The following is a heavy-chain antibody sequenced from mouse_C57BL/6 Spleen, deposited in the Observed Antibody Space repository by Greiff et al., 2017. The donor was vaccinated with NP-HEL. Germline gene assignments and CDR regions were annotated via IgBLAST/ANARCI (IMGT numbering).Heavy chain of an antibody. CDR2: ISSGSSTI. Sequence: QLQESGGGLVKPGGSLKLSCAASGFTFSDYGMHWVRQAPEKGLEWVAYISSGSSTIYYADTVKGRFTISRDNAKNTLFLQMTSLRSEDTAMYYCARRATVVAGAMDYWGQGTSVTVSS. D-gene: IGHD1-1*01. CDR3: ARRATVVAGAMDY. J-gene: IGHJ4*01. V-gene: IGHV5-17*01. CDR1: GFTFSDYG.